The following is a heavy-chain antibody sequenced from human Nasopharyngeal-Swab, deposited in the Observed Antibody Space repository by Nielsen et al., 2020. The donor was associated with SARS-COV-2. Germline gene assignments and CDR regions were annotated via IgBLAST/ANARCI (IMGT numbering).Heavy chain of an antibody. J-gene: IGHJ4*02. V-gene: IGHV1-18*01. CDR3: ATDNEKWLVFPSLSLDY. CDR2: ISPYNGET. D-gene: IGHD5-18*01. Sequence: ASVKVSCKASGYSFPSYAVNWVRQAPGQGLEWMGWISPYNGETHYAQKFQDRASMTPDTSTSTVYMELRSLTSDDTAVYYCATDNEKWLVFPSLSLDYWGQGTLVTVSS. CDR1: GYSFPSYA.